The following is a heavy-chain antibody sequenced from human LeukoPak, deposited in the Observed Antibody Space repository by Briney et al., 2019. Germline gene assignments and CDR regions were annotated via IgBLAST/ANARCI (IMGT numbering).Heavy chain of an antibody. CDR3: ASTERCSTTCPLDY. CDR1: GGSFRGYY. V-gene: IGHV4-34*01. J-gene: IGHJ4*02. Sequence: TPSETLSLTCAVYGGSFRGYYWSWIRQPPGKGLEWIGEINHSGSTNYYPSLKSRVTISLDTSMKKFSLKLNSVTAADTAVYYCASTERCSTTCPLDYWGQGTLVTVSS. CDR2: INHSGST. D-gene: IGHD2-2*01.